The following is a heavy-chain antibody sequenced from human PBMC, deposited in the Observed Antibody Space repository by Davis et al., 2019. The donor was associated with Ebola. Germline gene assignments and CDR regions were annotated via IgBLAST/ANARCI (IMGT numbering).Heavy chain of an antibody. V-gene: IGHV3-7*01. CDR2: IKEDGSQK. CDR3: TGPYMQDFAY. CDR1: GFTFSSNW. J-gene: IGHJ4*02. Sequence: GALRLSCAVSGFTFSSNWMSWVRQVPGKGPEWVAKIKEDGSQKYYVDSVKGRFTISRDNAKNSLYLQMDSLRAEDTAVYYCTGPYMQDFAYWGQGTLVTVSS.